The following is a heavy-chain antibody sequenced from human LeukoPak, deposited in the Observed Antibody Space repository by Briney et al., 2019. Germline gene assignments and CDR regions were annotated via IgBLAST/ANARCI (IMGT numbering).Heavy chain of an antibody. J-gene: IGHJ3*02. CDR2: VSGSGVST. CDR1: GFTFSSYA. Sequence: GGSLRLSCAASGFTFSSYAMSWVRQAPGKGLEWVSTVSGSGVSTYYADSVKGRFTVSRDNSKNTLYLQMNSLGAEDTAVYYCAKLSFVYYFDNSGYSHGAFDIWGQGTMVTVSS. V-gene: IGHV3-23*01. D-gene: IGHD3-22*01. CDR3: AKLSFVYYFDNSGYSHGAFDI.